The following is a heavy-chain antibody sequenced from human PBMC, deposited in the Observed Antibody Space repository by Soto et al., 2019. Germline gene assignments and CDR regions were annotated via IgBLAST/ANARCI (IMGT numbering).Heavy chain of an antibody. V-gene: IGHV3-23*01. D-gene: IGHD3-22*01. CDR1: GFTFNSYA. J-gene: IGHJ4*02. Sequence: GGSLRLSCAASGFTFNSYAMSWVRQAPGKGLEWVSTIIGSGGSTYYADSVKGRFSVSRDNSKNTLYLQMNSLRAEDTAVYYCAKDRNYYDSSGYDYWGQGTLVTRLL. CDR2: IIGSGGST. CDR3: AKDRNYYDSSGYDY.